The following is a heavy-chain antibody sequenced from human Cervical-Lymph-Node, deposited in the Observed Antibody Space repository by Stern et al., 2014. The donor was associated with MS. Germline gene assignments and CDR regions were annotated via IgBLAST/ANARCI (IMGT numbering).Heavy chain of an antibody. V-gene: IGHV3-30*18. CDR2: ISSEGSNN. J-gene: IGHJ2*01. CDR3: AKDRRYCSGGTCYSYWDFDL. CDR1: GFNFSSNG. Sequence: VQLVESGGGAVLPGKSLILSCAASGFNFSSNGMHWVRQAPGKGLEWVALISSEGSNNKYADFVKGRFTISRDNSKNTLSLQLNSLRTDDTAVYYCAKDRRYCSGGTCYSYWDFDLWGRGTVVTVSS. D-gene: IGHD2-15*01.